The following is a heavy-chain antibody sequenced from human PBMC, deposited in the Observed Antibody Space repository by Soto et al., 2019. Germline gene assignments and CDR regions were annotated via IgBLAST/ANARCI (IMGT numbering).Heavy chain of an antibody. Sequence: GESLKISCKGSGYGFTSYWIGWVRQMPGKGLEWMGIIYPGDSDTRYSPSFQGQVTISADKSISTAYLQWSSLKASDTAMYYCARGHDCSGGSCYHSIFYFDYWGQGTLVTVSS. J-gene: IGHJ4*02. CDR1: GYGFTSYW. CDR3: ARGHDCSGGSCYHSIFYFDY. V-gene: IGHV5-51*01. CDR2: IYPGDSDT. D-gene: IGHD2-15*01.